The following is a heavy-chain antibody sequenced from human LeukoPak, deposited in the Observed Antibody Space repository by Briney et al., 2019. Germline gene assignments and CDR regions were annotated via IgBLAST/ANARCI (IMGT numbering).Heavy chain of an antibody. V-gene: IGHV5-51*01. J-gene: IGHJ3*02. CDR3: ARRYLGSWGDSSDI. Sequence: GESLKISCKGSGYSLGSHCIGWVRQMPGKGLEWMGIFQPRDSNSRYTPSFQGQVTISADQSISTAYLQWSSLKASDTAMYYCARRYLGSWGDSSDIWGQGTMVTVSS. CDR1: GYSLGSHC. CDR2: FQPRDSNS. D-gene: IGHD3-16*01.